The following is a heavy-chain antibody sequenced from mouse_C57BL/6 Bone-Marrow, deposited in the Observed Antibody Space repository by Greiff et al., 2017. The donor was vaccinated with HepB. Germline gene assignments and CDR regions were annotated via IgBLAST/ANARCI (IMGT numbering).Heavy chain of an antibody. D-gene: IGHD2-3*01. V-gene: IGHV1-81*01. J-gene: IGHJ1*03. CDR1: GYTFTSYG. CDR2: IYPRSGNT. CDR3: ARSGDGYWYFDV. Sequence: QVQLKQSGAELARPGASVKLSCKASGYTFTSYGISWVKQRTGQGLEWIGEIYPRSGNTYYNEKFKGKATLTADKSSSTAYMELRSLTSEDSAVYFCARSGDGYWYFDVWGTGTTVTVSS.